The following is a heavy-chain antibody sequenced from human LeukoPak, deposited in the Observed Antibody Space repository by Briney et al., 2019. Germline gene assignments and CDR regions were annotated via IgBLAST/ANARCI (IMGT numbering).Heavy chain of an antibody. D-gene: IGHD3-9*01. V-gene: IGHV1-18*01. J-gene: IGHJ5*02. CDR2: NSAYNGNT. Sequence: ASVKVSCKASGYTFTSYGISWVRQAPGQGLEWMGWNSAYNGNTNYAQKLQGRVTMTTDTSTSTAYMELRSLRSDDTAVYYCARAYDILTGLFGFDPWGQGTLVTVSS. CDR3: ARAYDILTGLFGFDP. CDR1: GYTFTSYG.